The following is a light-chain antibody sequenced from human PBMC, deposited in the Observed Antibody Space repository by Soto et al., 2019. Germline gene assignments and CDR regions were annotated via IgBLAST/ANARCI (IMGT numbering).Light chain of an antibody. J-gene: IGKJ1*01. CDR1: QDIRND. V-gene: IGKV1-17*01. Sequence: DLQMNQSPSSLSASVGDRVTITCRARQDIRNDLGWYQQKPGKAPKRLIYAASSLQSGVTSRFSGSGYGTEFSLTISSLQPEDDATYYCRQHNDYPPTFGQGTKVEI. CDR2: AAS. CDR3: RQHNDYPPT.